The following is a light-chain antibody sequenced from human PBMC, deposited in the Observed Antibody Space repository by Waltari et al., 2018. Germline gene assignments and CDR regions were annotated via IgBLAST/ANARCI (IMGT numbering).Light chain of an antibody. J-gene: IGLJ2*01. CDR3: SSYTSSSTQV. CDR2: DVR. V-gene: IGLV2-14*03. Sequence: QAALTQHASASGHSGQSITHTCTGTSSDVGGHNYVSWYQQHPGQAPQSTIYDVRNRPSGVSNPFSGSKSGNASSLTISGLQAEYEADYYCSSYTSSSTQVFGGGTKLTVL. CDR1: SSDVGGHNY.